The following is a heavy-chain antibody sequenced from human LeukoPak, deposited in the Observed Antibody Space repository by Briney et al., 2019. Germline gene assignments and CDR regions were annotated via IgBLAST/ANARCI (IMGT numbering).Heavy chain of an antibody. CDR2: ISSSSSYI. CDR1: GFTFRSYS. V-gene: IGHV3-21*01. J-gene: IGHJ6*03. CDR3: ARDGEAYCSSTSCYYYYYYIDV. D-gene: IGHD2-2*01. Sequence: GGSLRLSCADSGFTFRSYSMNWVRQAPGKGLEWVLSISSSSSYIYYADSVKGRFTISRDNAKNSLYLQMNSLRAEDTAVYYCARDGEAYCSSTSCYYYYYYIDVWGKGTTVTVSS.